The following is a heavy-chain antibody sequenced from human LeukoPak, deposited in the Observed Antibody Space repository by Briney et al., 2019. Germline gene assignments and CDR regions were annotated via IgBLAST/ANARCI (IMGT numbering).Heavy chain of an antibody. CDR1: ASTFTHYY. Sequence: SVTVSHLASASTFTHYYMHWVRHAPGHGLAWIGWINPHPGCPNYPQKVQRRVTITSDTSISTAYMALSRLRSDDTALYYCARDVAGPWLGLDYWGEGSPVTVSS. J-gene: IGHJ4*02. CDR2: INPHPGCP. CDR3: ARDVAGPWLGLDY. D-gene: IGHD6-19*01. V-gene: IGHV1-2*02.